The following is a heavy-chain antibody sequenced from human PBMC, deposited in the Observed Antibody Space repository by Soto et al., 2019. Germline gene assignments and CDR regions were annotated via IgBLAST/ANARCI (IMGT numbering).Heavy chain of an antibody. D-gene: IGHD3-3*01. CDR3: ARAVNYGFWSGFYNVYFDH. CDR2: IYFSGST. CDR1: GYSIAIVYCF. V-gene: IGHV4-31*11. J-gene: IGHJ4*02. Sequence: SLTCALSGYSIAIVYCFWAWIRPPPGHSLEWIGYIYFSGSTYYNPSLKSRTTMSVDTSKNQFSLKLSSVTAADTAVFYCARAVNYGFWSGFYNVYFDHWGQGTLVTVSS.